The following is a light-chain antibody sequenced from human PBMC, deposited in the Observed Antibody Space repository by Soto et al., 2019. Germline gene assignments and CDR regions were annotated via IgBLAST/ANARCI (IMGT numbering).Light chain of an antibody. J-gene: IGLJ2*01. CDR3: TSYAGSDNVI. Sequence: QSVLTQPPSASGSPGQSVTISCTGTSSDVGGHNHVSWYQQHPGKAPKLLIYGVIQRPSGVPDRFSGSKSGNTASLTVSGLQAEDEADYYCTSYAGSDNVIFGGGTKLTVL. V-gene: IGLV2-8*01. CDR1: SSDVGGHNH. CDR2: GVI.